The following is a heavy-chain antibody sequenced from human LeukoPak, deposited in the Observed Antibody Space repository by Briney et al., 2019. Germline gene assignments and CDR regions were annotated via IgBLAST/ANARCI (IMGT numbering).Heavy chain of an antibody. D-gene: IGHD2-2*03. V-gene: IGHV3-21*01. Sequence: GGSLRLSCAASGFTFSSYSMNWVRQAPGKGLEWVSSISSGSSYIHYADSVKGRFTISRDNAKNSLYLQMNSLRAEDTAVYYCARDMVDIVVAPPDVWGKGTTVTVSS. CDR2: ISSGSSYI. J-gene: IGHJ6*04. CDR1: GFTFSSYS. CDR3: ARDMVDIVVAPPDV.